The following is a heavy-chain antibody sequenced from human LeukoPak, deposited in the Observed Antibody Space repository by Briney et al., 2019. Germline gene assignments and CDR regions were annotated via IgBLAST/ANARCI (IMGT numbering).Heavy chain of an antibody. CDR1: GFTFSSYG. V-gene: IGHV3-33*01. Sequence: PGGSLRLSCAASGFTFSSYGMHWVRQAPGKGLEWVAVIWYDGSNKYYADSVKGRFTISRDNSKNTLYLQMNSLRAEDTAVYYCAGYCSSTSCPGDYYYGMDVWGQGTTVTVSS. J-gene: IGHJ6*02. D-gene: IGHD2-2*01. CDR2: IWYDGSNK. CDR3: AGYCSSTSCPGDYYYGMDV.